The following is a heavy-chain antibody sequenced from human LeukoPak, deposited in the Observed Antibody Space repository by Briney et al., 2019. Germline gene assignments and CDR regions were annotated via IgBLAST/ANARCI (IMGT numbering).Heavy chain of an antibody. CDR3: ARDAFSAEWLFDYNWFDP. CDR1: GGSISSYY. D-gene: IGHD3-3*01. Sequence: SETLSLTCTVSGGSISSYYWSWIRQPAGKGLEWIGRIYTSGSTNYNPSLKSRVTMSVDTSTNQFSLKLSSVTAADTAVYYCARDAFSAEWLFDYNWFDPWGQGTLVTVSS. J-gene: IGHJ5*02. CDR2: IYTSGST. V-gene: IGHV4-4*07.